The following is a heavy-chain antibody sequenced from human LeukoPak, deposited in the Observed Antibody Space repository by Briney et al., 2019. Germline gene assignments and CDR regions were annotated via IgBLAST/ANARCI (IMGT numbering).Heavy chain of an antibody. V-gene: IGHV3-30*04. D-gene: IGHD3-16*02. CDR2: ISYDGSNK. CDR1: GFTFSSYA. CDR3: ARDRGLGDYVWGSYRGLDY. Sequence: GGSLRLSCAASGFTFSSYAMSWVRQAPGNGLEWVAVISYDGSNKYYADSVKVRFTISRDNSKNTLYLQMNSLRVEDTAVYYCARDRGLGDYVWGSYRGLDYWGQGTLVTVSS. J-gene: IGHJ4*02.